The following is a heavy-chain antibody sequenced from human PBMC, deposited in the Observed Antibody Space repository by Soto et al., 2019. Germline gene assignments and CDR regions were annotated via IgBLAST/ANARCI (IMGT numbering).Heavy chain of an antibody. CDR3: ERGRYGDY. D-gene: IGHD1-1*01. J-gene: IGHJ4*02. Sequence: QVHLVQSGAEVKKPGASVKVSCKASGYTFTSYGITWVRQAPGQGLEWMGWIRAHNGNTDDAQKLQGRVIVTRDTSASTAYMEQRILRSDVAALYYCERGRYGDYWGQGALVTVSS. CDR2: IRAHNGNT. CDR1: GYTFTSYG. V-gene: IGHV1-18*01.